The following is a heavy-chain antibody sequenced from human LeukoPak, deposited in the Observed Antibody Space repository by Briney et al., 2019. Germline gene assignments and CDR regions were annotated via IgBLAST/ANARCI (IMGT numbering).Heavy chain of an antibody. CDR3: ATDLRRESPMDY. CDR2: INPSGGST. V-gene: IGHV1-46*01. Sequence: ASVKVSFKASGYTFTIYYMHWVRQAPGQGLEWMGIINPSGGSTSYAQKFQGRVTMTEDTSTDTAYMELSSLRSEDTAVYYCATDLRRESPMDYWGQGTLVTVSS. J-gene: IGHJ4*02. CDR1: GYTFTIYY. D-gene: IGHD3-10*01.